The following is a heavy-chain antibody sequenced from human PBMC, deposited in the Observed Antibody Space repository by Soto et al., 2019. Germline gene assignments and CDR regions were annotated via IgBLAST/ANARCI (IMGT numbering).Heavy chain of an antibody. CDR2: IYYSGST. CDR3: ARVRKGAFDI. V-gene: IGHV4-31*03. Sequence: KTSETLSLTCTVSGGSISSGGYYWSWIRQHPGKGLEWIGYIYYSGSTYYNPSLKSRVTISVDTSKNQFSLKLSSVTAADTAVYYCARVRKGAFDIWGQGTMVTVSS. J-gene: IGHJ3*02. CDR1: GGSISSGGYY.